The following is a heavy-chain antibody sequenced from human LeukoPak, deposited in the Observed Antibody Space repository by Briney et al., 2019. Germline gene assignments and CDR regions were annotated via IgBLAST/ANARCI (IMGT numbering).Heavy chain of an antibody. V-gene: IGHV4-59*01. CDR3: ARVEPYDILTGYKVRWFDP. Sequence: SGTLSLTCTVSGGSISSYYWSWIRQPPGKGLEWMGYIYYSGSTNYNTSLKSRVTISVDTSKNQFSLKLSSVTAADTAVYYCARVEPYDILTGYKVRWFDPWGQGTLVTVSS. CDR2: IYYSGST. CDR1: GGSISSYY. J-gene: IGHJ5*02. D-gene: IGHD3-9*01.